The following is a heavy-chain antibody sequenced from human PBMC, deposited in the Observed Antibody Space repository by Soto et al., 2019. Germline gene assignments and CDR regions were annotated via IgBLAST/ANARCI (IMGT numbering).Heavy chain of an antibody. CDR2: IWYDGSNK. D-gene: IGHD6-19*01. CDR3: ARDHEAGTDY. J-gene: IGHJ4*02. Sequence: QVQLVESGGGVVQPGRSLRLSCAASGFTFSSYGMHWVRQAPGKGLEWVAVIWYDGSNKYYADSVKGRFTISRDNSKNTLYLQMNSLRAEDTAAYYCARDHEAGTDYWGQGTLVTVSS. V-gene: IGHV3-33*01. CDR1: GFTFSSYG.